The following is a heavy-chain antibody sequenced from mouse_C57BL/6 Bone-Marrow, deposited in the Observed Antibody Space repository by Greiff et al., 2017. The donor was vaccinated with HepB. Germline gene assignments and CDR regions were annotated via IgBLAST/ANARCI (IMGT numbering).Heavy chain of an antibody. CDR1: GYTFTSYW. D-gene: IGHD3-1*01. CDR3: ARYLSDYAMDY. CDR2: IDPSDSYT. J-gene: IGHJ4*01. V-gene: IGHV1-50*01. Sequence: QVQLQQPGAELVKPGASVKLSCKASGYTFTSYWMQWVKQRPGQGLEWIGEIDPSDSYTNYNQKFKGKATLTVDTSSSTAYMQLSSLTSEDSAFYYCARYLSDYAMDYWGQGTSVTVSS.